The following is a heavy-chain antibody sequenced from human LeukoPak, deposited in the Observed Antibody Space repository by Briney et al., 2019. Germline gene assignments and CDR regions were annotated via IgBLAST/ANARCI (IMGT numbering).Heavy chain of an antibody. J-gene: IGHJ4*02. CDR2: ISRVGGST. CDR3: ARAFDY. CDR1: GFTFDDYA. V-gene: IGHV3-43*02. Sequence: SGGSLRLSCAASGFTFDDYAMHWGRQTPRNGLEWVSLISRVGGSTYYAGYVKGRFTISRDNAKNSLYLQMNSLRDEDTDVYYCARAFDYWGQGTLVAVSS.